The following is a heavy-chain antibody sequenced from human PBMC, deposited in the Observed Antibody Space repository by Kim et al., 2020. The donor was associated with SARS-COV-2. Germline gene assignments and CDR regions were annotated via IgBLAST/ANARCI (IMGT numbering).Heavy chain of an antibody. J-gene: IGHJ4*02. V-gene: IGHV3-21*01. Sequence: GGSLRLSCTASGFTFSVYSMNWVRQAPGKGLEWVSSISSGSSYAYYADSVKGRFIVSRDNAKNTLYLQMDSLRVEDTALDYCASLKGVAVPGWEIDYWGQGTPVTVSS. CDR1: GFTFSVYS. D-gene: IGHD6-19*01. CDR3: ASLKGVAVPGWEIDY. CDR2: ISSGSSYA.